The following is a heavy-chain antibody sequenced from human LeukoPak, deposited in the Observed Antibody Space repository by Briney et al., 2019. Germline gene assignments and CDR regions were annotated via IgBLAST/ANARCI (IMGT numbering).Heavy chain of an antibody. V-gene: IGHV5-51*01. CDR3: ARVGIAAAGGILDY. CDR2: IYPGDSDT. D-gene: IGHD6-13*01. CDR1: GYSFTSYW. Sequence: NRWGSLKISCKGSGYSFTSYWIGWVRQMPGKGLELMGIIYPGDSDTRYSPSFQGQVTISADKSISTAYLQWSSLKASDTAMYYCARVGIAAAGGILDYWGQGTLVTVSS. J-gene: IGHJ4*02.